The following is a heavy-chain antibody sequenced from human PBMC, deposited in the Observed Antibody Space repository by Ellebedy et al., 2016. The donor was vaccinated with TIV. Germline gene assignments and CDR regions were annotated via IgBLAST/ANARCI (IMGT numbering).Heavy chain of an antibody. J-gene: IGHJ4*02. CDR2: ISWNSGSI. Sequence: GGSLRLXCAASGFTFEDYAMHWVRQVPGKGLEWVSGISWNSGSIGYADSVKGRFTISRDNAKNSLYMQMNSLRAEDTALYYCAKVKSITGITPFDYWGQGTLVTVSS. CDR3: AKVKSITGITPFDY. D-gene: IGHD1-7*01. V-gene: IGHV3-9*01. CDR1: GFTFEDYA.